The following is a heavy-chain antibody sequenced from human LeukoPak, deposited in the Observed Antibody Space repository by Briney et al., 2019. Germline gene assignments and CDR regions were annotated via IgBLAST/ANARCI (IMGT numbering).Heavy chain of an antibody. Sequence: PGGSLRLSCAASGFTFSNYAMHWVRQAPGKGLEWVAVISYDGSNKYYADSVKGRFTISRDKSKNTLYLQMNSLRAEDTAVYYCARDTDLYDSSGYPDYWGQGTLVTVSS. CDR1: GFTFSNYA. J-gene: IGHJ4*02. CDR3: ARDTDLYDSSGYPDY. V-gene: IGHV3-30-3*01. CDR2: ISYDGSNK. D-gene: IGHD3-22*01.